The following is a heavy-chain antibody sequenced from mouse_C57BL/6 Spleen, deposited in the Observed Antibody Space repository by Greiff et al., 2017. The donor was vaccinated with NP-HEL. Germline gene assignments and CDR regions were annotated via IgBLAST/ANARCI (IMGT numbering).Heavy chain of an antibody. Sequence: VQLQQSGAELARPGASVKMSCKASGYTFTSYTMHWVKQRPGQGLEWIGYINPSSGYTKYNQKFKDKATLTADKSSSTAYMQLSSLTSEDSAVYYCAREGTWAMDYWGQGTSVTVSS. CDR2: INPSSGYT. V-gene: IGHV1-4*01. CDR1: GYTFTSYT. CDR3: AREGTWAMDY. D-gene: IGHD3-3*01. J-gene: IGHJ4*01.